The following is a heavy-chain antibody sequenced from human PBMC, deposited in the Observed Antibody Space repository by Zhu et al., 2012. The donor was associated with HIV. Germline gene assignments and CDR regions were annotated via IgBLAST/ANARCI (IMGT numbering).Heavy chain of an antibody. V-gene: IGHV4-38-2*02. CDR3: ARGGYYYDTLGAFDL. D-gene: IGHD3-22*01. CDR1: GYSIRSGYY. J-gene: IGHJ3*01. Sequence: QVQLQESGPGLVKPSKTLSLTCTVSGYSIRSGYYWGWIRQPPGKDLEWIGSIYHSGTTYYNPSLKSRVTISVDTSEKQFSLKLNSVTAADTAVYYCARGGYYYDTLGAFDLWGQGTMVTVSS. CDR2: IYHSGTT.